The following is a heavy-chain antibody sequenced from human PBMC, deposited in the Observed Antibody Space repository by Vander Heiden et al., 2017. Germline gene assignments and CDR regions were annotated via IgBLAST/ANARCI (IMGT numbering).Heavy chain of an antibody. D-gene: IGHD5-18*01. V-gene: IGHV3-9*01. CDR1: GFTFDDYA. CDR3: AKANRYSYGYDYYYGMDV. Sequence: EVQLVESGGGLVQPGRSLRLSCAASGFTFDDYAMHWVRQAPGKGLEWVSGISWNRGSICYADSVKVLFTISRDNAKNSLYLQMNSLRAEDTALYYCAKANRYSYGYDYYYGMDVWGQGTTVTVSS. CDR2: ISWNRGSI. J-gene: IGHJ6*02.